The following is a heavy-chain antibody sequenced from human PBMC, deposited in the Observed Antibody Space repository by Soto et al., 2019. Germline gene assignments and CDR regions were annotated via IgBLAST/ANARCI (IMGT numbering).Heavy chain of an antibody. CDR3: ARHGNTYYYDSSGYYSDY. CDR1: GYSFTSYW. Sequence: PWESLKISCKGSGYSFTSYWISWVRQMPGKGLEWMGRIDPSDSYTNYSPSFQGHVTISADKSISTAYLQWSSLKASDTAMYYCARHGNTYYYDSSGYYSDYWGQGTLVTV. J-gene: IGHJ4*02. D-gene: IGHD3-22*01. V-gene: IGHV5-10-1*01. CDR2: IDPSDSYT.